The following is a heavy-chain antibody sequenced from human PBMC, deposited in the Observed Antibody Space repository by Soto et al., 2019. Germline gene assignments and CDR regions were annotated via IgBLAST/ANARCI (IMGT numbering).Heavy chain of an antibody. V-gene: IGHV5-51*01. Sequence: VQLMQSGAEVKKPGESLKMSCKVSGYTFSTYWIAWVRQMPGKGLEWMGIIYPGDSETRYNPSFRGQVTISADESVSTAYLQWTSLKASDTGIYYCARAREGGYGGYDAPLDYWGQGTPVTVSS. J-gene: IGHJ4*02. CDR3: ARAREGGYGGYDAPLDY. CDR1: GYTFSTYW. CDR2: IYPGDSET. D-gene: IGHD5-12*01.